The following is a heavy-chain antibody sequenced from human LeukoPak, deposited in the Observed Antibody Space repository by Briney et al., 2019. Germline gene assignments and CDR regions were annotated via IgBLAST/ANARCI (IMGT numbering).Heavy chain of an antibody. V-gene: IGHV3-7*01. D-gene: IGHD6-6*01. J-gene: IGHJ4*01. CDR2: IKEDGSDK. CDR3: ARDRLGFHY. CDR1: GFTFSDYW. Sequence: PGGSLRLPCAASGFTFSDYWMSWIRQAPGKGLEWVANIKEDGSDKYYVDSVKGRFTISRDNAKNSLYFQMNSLRAEDTAVYYCARDRLGFHYWGQGTLVTVSS.